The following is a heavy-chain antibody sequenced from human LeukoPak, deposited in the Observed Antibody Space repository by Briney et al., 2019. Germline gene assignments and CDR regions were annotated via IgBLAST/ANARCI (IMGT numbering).Heavy chain of an antibody. J-gene: IGHJ4*02. Sequence: GGSLRLSCTASGFSFTDFDMNWVRQAPGKGLEWVSHTTHSGITTHYADSVKGRFTISRDNSKSTLYLQMNSLRAEDTAVYYCARSAHAGTYFWFDYWGQGTLVTVSS. CDR3: ARSAHAGTYFWFDY. CDR2: TTHSGITT. D-gene: IGHD1-26*01. CDR1: GFSFTDFD. V-gene: IGHV3-23*01.